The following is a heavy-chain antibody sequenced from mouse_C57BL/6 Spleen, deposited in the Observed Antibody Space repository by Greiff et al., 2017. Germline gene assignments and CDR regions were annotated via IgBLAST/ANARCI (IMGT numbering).Heavy chain of an antibody. CDR3: ARHTYDDY. J-gene: IGHJ2*01. CDR2: ISSGGSYT. Sequence: EVKLVESGGDLVKPGGSLKLSCAASGFTFSSYGMSWVRQTPDKRLEWVATISSGGSYTYYPDSVKGRFTISRDNAKNTLYLQMSSLKSEDTAMYYCARHTYDDYWGQGTTLTVSS. V-gene: IGHV5-6*01. D-gene: IGHD2-3*01. CDR1: GFTFSSYG.